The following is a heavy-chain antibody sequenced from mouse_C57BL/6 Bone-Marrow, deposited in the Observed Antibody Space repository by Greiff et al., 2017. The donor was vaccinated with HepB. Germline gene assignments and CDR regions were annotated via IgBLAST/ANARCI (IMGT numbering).Heavy chain of an antibody. CDR1: GYTFTSYW. J-gene: IGHJ1*03. V-gene: IGHV1-72*01. CDR2: IDPNSGGT. D-gene: IGHD2-4*01. CDR3: ELYYDYDSWYFDV. Sequence: VKLQESGAELVKPGASVKLSCKASGYTFTSYWMHWVKQRPGRGLEWIGRIDPNSGGTKYNEKFKSKATLTVDKPSSTAYMQLSSLTSEDSAVYYCELYYDYDSWYFDVWGTGTTVTVSS.